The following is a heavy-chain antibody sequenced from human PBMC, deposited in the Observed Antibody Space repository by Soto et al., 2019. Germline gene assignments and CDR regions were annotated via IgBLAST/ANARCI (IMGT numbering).Heavy chain of an antibody. Sequence: EVQLLESGGDLVQPGGSLRLSCVACGIAFGSRAMSWFRQAPGEGLEWVSTITDTGGDTKYADSVRGRFTMSRDNSKKTLYLQMNSLRVEDSALYYCARGSTDSYPGSRIFDFWGRGTLVTVSS. CDR1: GIAFGSRA. D-gene: IGHD3-10*01. CDR2: ITDTGGDT. CDR3: ARGSTDSYPGSRIFDF. V-gene: IGHV3-23*01. J-gene: IGHJ4*02.